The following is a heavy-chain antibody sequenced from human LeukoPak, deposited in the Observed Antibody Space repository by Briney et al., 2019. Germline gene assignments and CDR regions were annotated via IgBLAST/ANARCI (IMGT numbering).Heavy chain of an antibody. V-gene: IGHV3-21*01. D-gene: IGHD2-15*01. CDR1: GFTFSSYW. Sequence: GGSLRLSCAASGFTFSSYWMNWARQAPGKGLEWVSSISSSSSYIYYADSVKGRFTISRDNAKNSLYLQMNSLRAEDTAVYYCARDLSYCSGGSCPIFDYWGQGTLVTVSS. CDR2: ISSSSSYI. CDR3: ARDLSYCSGGSCPIFDY. J-gene: IGHJ4*02.